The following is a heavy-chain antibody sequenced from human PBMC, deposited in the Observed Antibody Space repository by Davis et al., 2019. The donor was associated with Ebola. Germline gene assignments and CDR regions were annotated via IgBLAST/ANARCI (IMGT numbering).Heavy chain of an antibody. CDR2: IRYDGSNK. Sequence: PGGSLRLSCAASGFTFSSYGMHWVRQAPGKGLEWVAFIRYDGSNKYYADSVKGRFTISRDNSKNTLYLQMNSLRAEDTAVYYCAKGGDGYNPVWAEYFQHWGQGTLVTVSS. V-gene: IGHV3-30*02. J-gene: IGHJ1*01. CDR3: AKGGDGYNPVWAEYFQH. CDR1: GFTFSSYG. D-gene: IGHD5-24*01.